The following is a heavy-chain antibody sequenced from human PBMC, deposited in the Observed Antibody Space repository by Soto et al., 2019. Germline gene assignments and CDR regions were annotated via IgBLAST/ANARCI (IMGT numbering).Heavy chain of an antibody. Sequence: ASVKVSCKASGYTFTGYYMHWVRQAPGQGLEWMGWINPNSGGTNYAQKFQGWVTMTRDTSISTAYMELSRLRSDDTAVYYCARGHVEWTRFYYFDYWGHGTLVTVSS. J-gene: IGHJ4*01. V-gene: IGHV1-2*04. CDR2: INPNSGGT. D-gene: IGHD3-3*01. CDR3: ARGHVEWTRFYYFDY. CDR1: GYTFTGYY.